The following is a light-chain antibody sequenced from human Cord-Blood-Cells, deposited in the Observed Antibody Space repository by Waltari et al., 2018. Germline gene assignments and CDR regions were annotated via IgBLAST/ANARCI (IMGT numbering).Light chain of an antibody. CDR2: DVS. CDR3: SSYTSSSTV. Sequence: QSALTQPASVSGSPGQAITLSCTGTSRDVGGYTYVTWYHQHPGKAPKLMIYDVSNRPSGVSNRFSGSKSGNTASLTISGLQAEDEADYYCSSYTSSSTVFGGGTKLTVL. CDR1: SRDVGGYTY. J-gene: IGLJ3*02. V-gene: IGLV2-14*01.